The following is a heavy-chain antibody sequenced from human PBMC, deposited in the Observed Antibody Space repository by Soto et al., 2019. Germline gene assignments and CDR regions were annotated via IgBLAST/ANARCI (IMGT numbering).Heavy chain of an antibody. Sequence: GASVKVSCKASGYTFTSYAMHWVRQAPGQRLEWMGWINAGNGNTKYSQRFQGRVTITRDTSASTAYMELSSLRSEDTAVYYCARNPTGTYLLDYWGQGALVTVSS. CDR3: ARNPTGTYLLDY. J-gene: IGHJ4*02. D-gene: IGHD1-26*01. V-gene: IGHV1-3*01. CDR1: GYTFTSYA. CDR2: INAGNGNT.